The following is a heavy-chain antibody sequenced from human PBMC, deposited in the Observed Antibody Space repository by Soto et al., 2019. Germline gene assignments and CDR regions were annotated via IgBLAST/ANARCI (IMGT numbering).Heavy chain of an antibody. D-gene: IGHD2-15*01. J-gene: IGHJ6*02. CDR2: ISSNGGST. V-gene: IGHV3-64*01. Sequence: EVQLVESGGGLVQPGGSLRLSCAASGFIFSSYAMHWVRQAPGKGLEYVSVISSNGGSTYYANSVKGRFTISRDNSKNTLYLQMGSLRAEDMAVYYCARGVVGVTATYGMDVWGQGTTVSFSS. CDR3: ARGVVGVTATYGMDV. CDR1: GFIFSSYA.